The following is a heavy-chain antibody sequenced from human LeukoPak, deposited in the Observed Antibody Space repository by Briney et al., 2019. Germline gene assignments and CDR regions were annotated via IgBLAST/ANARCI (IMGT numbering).Heavy chain of an antibody. CDR2: LFYNGDT. D-gene: IGHD5-12*01. V-gene: IGHV4-59*02. Sequence: SETLSLTCNVSGGSVSLYYWSWIRQPPGKGLEWIGYLFYNGDTNYNPSLKRRVTISIDTSKNQVSLKLSSVTAADTAVYYCARDVRRYIRGYDNGPQNWFDPWGQGTLVTVSS. CDR1: GGSVSLYY. J-gene: IGHJ5*02. CDR3: ARDVRRYIRGYDNGPQNWFDP.